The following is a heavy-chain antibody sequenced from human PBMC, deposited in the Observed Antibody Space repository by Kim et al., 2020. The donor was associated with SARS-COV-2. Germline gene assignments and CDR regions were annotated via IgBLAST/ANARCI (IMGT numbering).Heavy chain of an antibody. J-gene: IGHJ4*02. CDR3: ARQQALLWFGELFSTRPYYFDF. D-gene: IGHD3-10*01. CDR1: GGFISSSSYY. V-gene: IGHV4-39*01. Sequence: SETLSLTCTVSGGFISSSSYYWGWIRQPPGKGLEWIGSIYYSGSTYYNPSLKSRVTISVDTSKNQFSLKLSSVTAADTAVYYCARQQALLWFGELFSTRPYYFDFGGQGPLVPVSS. CDR2: IYYSGST.